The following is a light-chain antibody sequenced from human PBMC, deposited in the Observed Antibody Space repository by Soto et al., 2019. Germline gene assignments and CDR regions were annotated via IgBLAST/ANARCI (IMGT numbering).Light chain of an antibody. CDR1: QSVSSNY. Sequence: EIVLMQSPGTLSLSPGERATLSCRASQSVSSNYLAWYQQKPGQAPRLLIYGASSRATGIPDRFSGSGSGTDFTLTISRLDHEYAAVYYCQQYGSARTFGQGTKVEIK. J-gene: IGKJ1*01. CDR3: QQYGSART. CDR2: GAS. V-gene: IGKV3-20*01.